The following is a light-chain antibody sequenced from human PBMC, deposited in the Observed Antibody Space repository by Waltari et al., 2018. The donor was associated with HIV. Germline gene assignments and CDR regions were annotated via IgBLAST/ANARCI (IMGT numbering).Light chain of an antibody. J-gene: IGLJ3*02. CDR3: VLFMGNGIWV. V-gene: IGLV8-61*01. CDR2: STN. CDR1: SGSVSTSYY. Sequence: QTVVTQEPSFSVSPGGTVTLTCGLSSGSVSTSYYPSWYQQTPGQAPRTLIYSTNTRSSGVPYRFSGSILGNKAALTITGAHADDESDYYCVLFMGNGIWVFGGGTKLTVL.